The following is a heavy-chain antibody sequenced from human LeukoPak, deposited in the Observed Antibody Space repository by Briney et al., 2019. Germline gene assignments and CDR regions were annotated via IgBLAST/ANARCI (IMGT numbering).Heavy chain of an antibody. Sequence: ASVKVSCKASGYTLTELSMHWVRQAPGKGLEWMGGFDPEDGETIYAQKLQGRVTMTTDTSTSTAYMELRSLRSDDTAVYYCATSWGYSGWYHYWGQGTLVTVSS. CDR1: GYTLTELS. CDR3: ATSWGYSGWYHY. D-gene: IGHD6-19*01. J-gene: IGHJ4*02. V-gene: IGHV1-24*01. CDR2: FDPEDGET.